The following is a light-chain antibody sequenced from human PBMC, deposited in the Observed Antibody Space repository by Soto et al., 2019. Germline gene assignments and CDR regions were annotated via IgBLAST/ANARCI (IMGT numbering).Light chain of an antibody. J-gene: IGKJ4*01. Sequence: DIQMTQSPSSLSASVGDRVTITCQASQDIRGYLNWYQHSPGKAPKLLIYDVSNLETGVPSRFSGSRSGTDFTFTISNLQPEDIATYYCQQYNNVPPTFGAGTKVEIK. CDR3: QQYNNVPPT. CDR1: QDIRGY. CDR2: DVS. V-gene: IGKV1-33*01.